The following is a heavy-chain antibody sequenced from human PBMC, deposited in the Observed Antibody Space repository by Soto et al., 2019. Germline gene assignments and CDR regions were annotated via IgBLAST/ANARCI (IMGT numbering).Heavy chain of an antibody. Sequence: ASAKVSCKASGYTFTSYAMHWVRQAPGQGLEWMGIINPSGGSTSYAQKFQGRVTMTRDTSTSTVYMELSSLRSEDTAVYYCARERVYDFWSGYEPTAYGMDVWGQGTTVTVSS. CDR1: GYTFTSYA. V-gene: IGHV1-46*01. J-gene: IGHJ6*02. CDR3: ARERVYDFWSGYEPTAYGMDV. D-gene: IGHD3-3*01. CDR2: INPSGGST.